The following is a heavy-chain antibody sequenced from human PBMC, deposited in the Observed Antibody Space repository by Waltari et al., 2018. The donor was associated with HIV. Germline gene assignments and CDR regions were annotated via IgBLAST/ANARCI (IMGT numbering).Heavy chain of an antibody. Sequence: QVHLVQSGPEVKKPGASVEVSCKTSGYTFTSYGISWVRQAPGQGLQWLGWISPYHHNTNYAQRLQGRITMTTDTSTSTAYMELRSLKSDDTAVYYCARDPRPGRVQWGTLDAFDIWGQGTMVTVSS. V-gene: IGHV1-18*01. CDR1: GYTFTSYG. CDR3: ARDPRPGRVQWGTLDAFDI. J-gene: IGHJ3*02. D-gene: IGHD3-16*01. CDR2: ISPYHHNT.